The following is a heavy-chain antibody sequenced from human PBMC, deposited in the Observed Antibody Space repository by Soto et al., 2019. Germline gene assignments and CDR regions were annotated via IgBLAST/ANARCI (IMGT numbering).Heavy chain of an antibody. CDR3: ARGRIAAVGFDP. V-gene: IGHV1-8*01. D-gene: IGHD6-13*01. CDR2: MNPNSGNT. J-gene: IGHJ5*02. CDR1: GYTFTSYD. Sequence: GASVKVSCKASGYTFTSYDINWVRQATGQGLEWMGWMNPNSGNTGYAQKFQGRVTMTRNTSISTAYMELSSLRSEDTTVYYCARGRIAAVGFDPWGQGTLVTSPQ.